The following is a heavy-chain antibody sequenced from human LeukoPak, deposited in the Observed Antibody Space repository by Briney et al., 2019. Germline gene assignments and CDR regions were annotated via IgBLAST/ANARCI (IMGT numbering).Heavy chain of an antibody. CDR2: INPNSGDA. Sequence: AAVKVSCKASGYTFTGYFMHWVRQAPGQGLEWMGWINPNSGDANYAQKFQGRVTMTRDTSISTAYMELSRLRSDDTAVYYCARDPSSYYYDSSGYYFSYFDYWGQGTLVTVSS. D-gene: IGHD3-22*01. CDR3: ARDPSSYYYDSSGYYFSYFDY. CDR1: GYTFTGYF. V-gene: IGHV1-2*02. J-gene: IGHJ4*02.